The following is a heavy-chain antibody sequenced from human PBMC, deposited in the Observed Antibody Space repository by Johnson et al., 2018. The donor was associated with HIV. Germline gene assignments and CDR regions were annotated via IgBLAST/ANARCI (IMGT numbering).Heavy chain of an antibody. Sequence: VQLVESGGALVQPGGSLRLSCAASSFTFSSYWMNWVRQAPGKGLEWVASIKKDGSEKYYVDSVKGRFTISRDNAKNSLYLQMNSLRAEDTAVYYCARDTGDGLQRGAFDIWGQGTVVTVSS. CDR2: IKKDGSEK. D-gene: IGHD5-24*01. J-gene: IGHJ3*02. CDR1: SFTFSSYW. V-gene: IGHV3-7*01. CDR3: ARDTGDGLQRGAFDI.